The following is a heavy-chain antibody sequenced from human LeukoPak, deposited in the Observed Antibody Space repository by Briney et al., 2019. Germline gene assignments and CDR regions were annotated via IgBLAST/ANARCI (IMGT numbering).Heavy chain of an antibody. CDR2: IKQDGSEK. V-gene: IGHV3-7*01. J-gene: IGHJ6*02. CDR3: ARDGLPDTVIMLYYYYGMDV. D-gene: IGHD4-11*01. CDR1: GFTFSSYW. Sequence: GGSLRLSCAASGFTFSSYWMSLVRQAPGKGLEWVANIKQDGSEKYYVDSVKGRFTISRDNAKNSLYLQMNSLRAEDTAVYYCARDGLPDTVIMLYYYYGMDVWGQGTTVTVSS.